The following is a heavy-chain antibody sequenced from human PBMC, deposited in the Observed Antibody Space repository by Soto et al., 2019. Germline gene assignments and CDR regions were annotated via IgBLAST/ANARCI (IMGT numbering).Heavy chain of an antibody. J-gene: IGHJ4*02. CDR3: ARGGPVHTAIQQYFDY. Sequence: PSETLSLTCTVSGGSILNGGHYWSWIRQPPGKGLEWIWEINHSGSTNYNPSLKSRVTISVDTSKNQFSLKLSSVTAADTAVYYCARGGPVHTAIQQYFDYWGQGALVTVSS. D-gene: IGHD5-18*01. V-gene: IGHV4-34*01. CDR2: INHSGST. CDR1: GGSILNGGHY.